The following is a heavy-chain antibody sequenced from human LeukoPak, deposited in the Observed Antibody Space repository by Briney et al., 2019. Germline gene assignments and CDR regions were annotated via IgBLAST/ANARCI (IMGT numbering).Heavy chain of an antibody. D-gene: IGHD5-24*01. J-gene: IGHJ3*02. CDR2: ISGSGSST. CDR3: TPSRGDGCNSFDI. CDR1: GFTFSGYA. V-gene: IGHV3-23*01. Sequence: GGSLRLSCAASGFTFSGYAMTWVRQAPGKGLEWVSTISGSGSSTYYADSMKGRFTISRGDSETIAYLQMNSLKTDDTAVYYCTPSRGDGCNSFDIWGQGTMVTVSS.